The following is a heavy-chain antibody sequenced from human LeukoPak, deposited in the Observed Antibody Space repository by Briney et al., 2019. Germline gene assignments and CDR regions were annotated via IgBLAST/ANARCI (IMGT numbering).Heavy chain of an antibody. Sequence: ASVKLSCKASGGTFSSYAITWVRQAPGQGLEWMGGIIPIFDTTNYAQKFQGRVTITTDESTSTAYMELSSLRSEDTAVYYCARGRVAAADNYFDYWGQGTLVTVCS. D-gene: IGHD6-13*01. CDR3: ARGRVAAADNYFDY. CDR1: GGTFSSYA. V-gene: IGHV1-69*05. J-gene: IGHJ4*02. CDR2: IIPIFDTT.